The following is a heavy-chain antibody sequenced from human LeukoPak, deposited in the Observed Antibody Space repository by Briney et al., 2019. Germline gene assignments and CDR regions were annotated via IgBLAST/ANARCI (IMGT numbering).Heavy chain of an antibody. J-gene: IGHJ5*02. CDR1: GYTFTSYG. CDR3: ARGDVVASAAVRFDP. Sequence: GASVKVSCKASGYTFTSYGITWVRQAPGQGLEWMGWISAHNGKTNYAQKFQGRVTMTTDTSTSTAYMELRSLRSDDTAVYYCARGDVVASAAVRFDPWGQGTLVTVSS. D-gene: IGHD2-2*01. CDR2: ISAHNGKT. V-gene: IGHV1-18*01.